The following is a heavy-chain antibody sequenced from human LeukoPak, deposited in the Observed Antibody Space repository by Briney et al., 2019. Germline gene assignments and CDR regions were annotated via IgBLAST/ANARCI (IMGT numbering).Heavy chain of an antibody. J-gene: IGHJ4*02. D-gene: IGHD3-9*01. V-gene: IGHV3-21*01. CDR2: ISSSSSYI. CDR1: GFTFSSYS. CDR3: ASVRYFDWLFDY. Sequence: PGGSLRLSCAASGFTFSSYSMNWVRQAPGKGLEWVSSISSSSSYIYYADSVKGRFTISRDNAKNSLYLQMNSLRAEDTAVYYCASVRYFDWLFDYRGQGTLVTVSS.